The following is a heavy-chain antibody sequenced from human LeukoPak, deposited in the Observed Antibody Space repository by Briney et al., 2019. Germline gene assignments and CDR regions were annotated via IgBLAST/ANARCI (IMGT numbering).Heavy chain of an antibody. J-gene: IGHJ4*02. V-gene: IGHV3-48*01. CDR1: GFTFSSYS. D-gene: IGHD1-26*01. Sequence: GGSLRLSCAASGFTFSSYSMNWVRQAPGKGLEWVSYISSSSSTIYYADSVKGRFTISRDNAKNSLYLQMNSLRAEDTAVYYCARGPSGSYHYFDYWGQGTLVTVSS. CDR2: ISSSSSTI. CDR3: ARGPSGSYHYFDY.